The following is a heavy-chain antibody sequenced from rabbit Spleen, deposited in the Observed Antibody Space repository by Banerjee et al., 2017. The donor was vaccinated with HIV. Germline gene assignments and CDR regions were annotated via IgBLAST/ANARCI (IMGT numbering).Heavy chain of an antibody. V-gene: IGHV1S47*01. CDR1: GFDFSRGYA. J-gene: IGHJ6*01. D-gene: IGHD1-1*01. CDR2: IVNGNGNT. Sequence: QQQLVESGGGLVKPGASLTLTCKASGFDFSRGYAMCWVRQAPGKGLEWIGCIVNGNGNTYYASWVNGRFTISRSTSLATVTLQMTSLTAADRATYFCARDVVGVIGWNFYWWGPGTLVTVS. CDR3: ARDVVGVIGWNFYW.